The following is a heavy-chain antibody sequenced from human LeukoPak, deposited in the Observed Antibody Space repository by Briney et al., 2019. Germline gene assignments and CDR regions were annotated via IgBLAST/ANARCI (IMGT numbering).Heavy chain of an antibody. V-gene: IGHV4-38-2*01. CDR1: GGSFSGYY. CDR3: ARGPYSYDSSGAFDI. D-gene: IGHD3-22*01. Sequence: KPSETLSLTCAVYGGSFSGYYWGWIRQPPGKGLEWIGSIYHSGSTYYNPSLKSRVTISVDTSKNQFSLKLSSVTAADTAVYFCARGPYSYDSSGAFDIWGQGTMVTVSS. J-gene: IGHJ3*02. CDR2: IYHSGST.